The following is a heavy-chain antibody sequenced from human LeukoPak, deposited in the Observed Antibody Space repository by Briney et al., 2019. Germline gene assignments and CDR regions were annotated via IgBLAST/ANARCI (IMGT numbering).Heavy chain of an antibody. D-gene: IGHD5-18*01. Sequence: GASVKVSCKASGGTLSSYAISWVRQAPGQGLEWMGGIIPIFGTANYAQKFQGRVTITADESTSTAYMELSSLRSEDTAVYYCARPDEDRGYSYGYNYWGQGTLVTVSS. J-gene: IGHJ4*02. CDR1: GGTLSSYA. V-gene: IGHV1-69*13. CDR3: ARPDEDRGYSYGYNY. CDR2: IIPIFGTA.